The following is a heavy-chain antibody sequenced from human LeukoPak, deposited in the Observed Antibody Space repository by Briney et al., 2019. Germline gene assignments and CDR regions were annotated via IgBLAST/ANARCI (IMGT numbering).Heavy chain of an antibody. CDR3: ARGLGSYAYSDAFDV. Sequence: GGSLRLSCAASGFTFSTYWMSWVRQAPGKGLEWVANIKPDGSEKDYVDSVKGRFTIPRDNAKNSLYLQMNSLRAEDTAVYYCARGLGSYAYSDAFDVWGQGTMVTVSS. V-gene: IGHV3-7*01. CDR1: GFTFSTYW. CDR2: IKPDGSEK. J-gene: IGHJ3*01. D-gene: IGHD5-18*01.